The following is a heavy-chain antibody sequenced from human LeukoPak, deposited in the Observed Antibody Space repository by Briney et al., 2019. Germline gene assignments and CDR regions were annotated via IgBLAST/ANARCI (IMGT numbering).Heavy chain of an antibody. CDR2: ISSSSSYI. Sequence: GGSLRLSCAASGFTFSSYSMNWVRQAPGKGLEWVSSISSSSSYIYYADSVKGRFTISRDNAKNSLYLQMNSLRAEDTAVYYCARDPLEPRLVNYYYGMDVWGQGTTVTVSS. J-gene: IGHJ6*02. CDR3: ARDPLEPRLVNYYYGMDV. D-gene: IGHD1-14*01. V-gene: IGHV3-21*01. CDR1: GFTFSSYS.